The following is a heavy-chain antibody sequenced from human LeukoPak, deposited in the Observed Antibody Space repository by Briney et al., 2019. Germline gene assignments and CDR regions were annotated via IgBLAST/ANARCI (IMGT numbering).Heavy chain of an antibody. D-gene: IGHD5-12*01. Sequence: SETLSLTCTVSGDSIDSYYWSWIRQPPGKRLEWIGYIYYRGTTSYNPFLKSRVTISVDTSKNQFSLKLNSVTAADTAVYYCARLPRYGGYDHFDYWGQGILVIGSS. J-gene: IGHJ4*02. CDR3: ARLPRYGGYDHFDY. CDR1: GDSIDSYY. V-gene: IGHV4-59*12. CDR2: IYYRGTT.